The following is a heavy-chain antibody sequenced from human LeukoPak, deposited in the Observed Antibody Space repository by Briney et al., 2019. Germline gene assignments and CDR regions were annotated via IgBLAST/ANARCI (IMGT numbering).Heavy chain of an antibody. V-gene: IGHV3-30-3*01. CDR2: ISYDGSNK. Sequence: QPGRSLRLSCAASGFTFSGYAMHWVRQAPGKGLEWVAVISYDGSNKYYADSVKGRFTISRDNSKNTLYLQMNSLRAEDTAVYYCARDRQWELSSYFDYWGQGTLVTVSS. CDR1: GFTFSGYA. D-gene: IGHD1-26*01. CDR3: ARDRQWELSSYFDY. J-gene: IGHJ4*02.